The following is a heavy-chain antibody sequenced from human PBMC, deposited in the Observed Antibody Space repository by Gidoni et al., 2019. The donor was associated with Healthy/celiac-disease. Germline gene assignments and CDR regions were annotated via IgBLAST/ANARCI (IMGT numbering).Heavy chain of an antibody. D-gene: IGHD5-12*01. V-gene: IGHV3-30*18. CDR1: GFPFSSYC. CDR3: AKGGWLQWGHEGHFDY. J-gene: IGHJ4*02. Sequence: QVQLVESGGGVVRPGRSLRLSWAASGFPFSSYCMHWVRQAPGKGLGWVAIISFYGSNKYYAYAVKGRFTTSRDNSKTTLYLQMNSLRAEDTAVYYCAKGGWLQWGHEGHFDYWGQGTLVTVSS. CDR2: ISFYGSNK.